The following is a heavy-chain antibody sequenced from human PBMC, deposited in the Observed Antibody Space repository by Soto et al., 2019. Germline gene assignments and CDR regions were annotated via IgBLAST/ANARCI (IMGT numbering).Heavy chain of an antibody. V-gene: IGHV1-69*06. Sequence: VQLVQSGAEVKKPGSSVKVSCKASGGTFSSYAISWVRQAPGQGLEWMGGIIPIFGTANYAQKFQGRVTITADKSTSTAYMELSSLRSEDTAVYYCARATYYDSSGHKYYFDYWGQGTLVTVSS. CDR2: IIPIFGTA. CDR3: ARATYYDSSGHKYYFDY. J-gene: IGHJ4*02. CDR1: GGTFSSYA. D-gene: IGHD3-22*01.